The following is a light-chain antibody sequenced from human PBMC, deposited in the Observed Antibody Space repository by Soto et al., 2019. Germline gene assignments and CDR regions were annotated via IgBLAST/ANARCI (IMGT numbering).Light chain of an antibody. J-gene: IGLJ2*01. CDR3: SSYTGSSPVV. V-gene: IGLV2-14*01. CDR2: DVS. Sequence: QSALTQPASVSGSPGQSITISCTGNSSDVGGYNYVSWYQQHPGKAPKLMIYDVSNRPSGVSNRVSGSKSGNTASLTISGLQAEDEADYYCSSYTGSSPVVFGGGTKLTVL. CDR1: SSDVGGYNY.